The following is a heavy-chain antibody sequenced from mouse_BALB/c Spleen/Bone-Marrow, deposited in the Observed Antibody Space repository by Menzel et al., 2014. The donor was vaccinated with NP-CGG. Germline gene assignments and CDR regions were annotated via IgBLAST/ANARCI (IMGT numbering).Heavy chain of an antibody. CDR3: ARSSYGYDRQAYFFDY. V-gene: IGHV5-17*02. Sequence: EVQLQESGGGLVQPGGSRKLSCAASGFTFSSFGMHWVRQAPEKGLEWVAYISSGSSTIYYADTVKGRFTISRDNPKNILFLQMTSLRSEDTAMYYCARSSYGYDRQAYFFDYWGQGTTLTVSS. J-gene: IGHJ2*01. D-gene: IGHD2-2*01. CDR1: GFTFSSFG. CDR2: ISSGSSTI.